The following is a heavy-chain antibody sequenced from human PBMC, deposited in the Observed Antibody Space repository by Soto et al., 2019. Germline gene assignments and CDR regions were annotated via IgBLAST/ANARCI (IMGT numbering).Heavy chain of an antibody. CDR1: GYNFTRYW. V-gene: IGHV5-51*01. Sequence: GESLKISCKASGYNFTRYWIGWVRQMPGKGLEWMGMFHPGDSDTRYSPSFQGQVTISADKSINTAYLQWSSLKASDTAMYYCAGSGWLRTPHAFDIWGQGTMVTVSS. D-gene: IGHD6-19*01. CDR2: FHPGDSDT. J-gene: IGHJ3*02. CDR3: AGSGWLRTPHAFDI.